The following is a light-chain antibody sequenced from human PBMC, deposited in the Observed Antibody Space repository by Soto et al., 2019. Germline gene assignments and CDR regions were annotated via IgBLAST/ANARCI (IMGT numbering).Light chain of an antibody. CDR2: GNS. CDR1: SSNIGAGYD. V-gene: IGLV1-40*01. J-gene: IGLJ2*01. CDR3: QSYDSRPYVV. Sequence: QPVLTQPPSVSGAPGQRVTISCTGSSSNIGAGYDVHWYQQLPGTAPKLLIYGNSNRPSGVPDRFSGSKSGTSASLAITGLQAEDEADYYCQSYDSRPYVVFGGGTKLTVL.